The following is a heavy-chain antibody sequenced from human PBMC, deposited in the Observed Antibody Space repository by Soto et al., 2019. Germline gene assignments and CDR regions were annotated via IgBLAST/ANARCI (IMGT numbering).Heavy chain of an antibody. V-gene: IGHV4-59*01. D-gene: IGHD3-22*01. J-gene: IGHJ6*02. CDR3: ARNTGDYYDIRSRFGYYYYYGMDF. Sequence: SETLSLTCTVSGGSISSYYWSWIRQPPGKGLEWIGYIYYSGSTNYNPSLKSRVTISVDTSKNQFSLKLSSVTAADTAVYYCARNTGDYYDIRSRFGYYYYYGMDFWGQGTTVTVPS. CDR1: GGSISSYY. CDR2: IYYSGST.